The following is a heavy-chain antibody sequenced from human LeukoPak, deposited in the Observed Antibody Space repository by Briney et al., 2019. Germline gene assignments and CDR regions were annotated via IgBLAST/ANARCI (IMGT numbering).Heavy chain of an antibody. CDR3: AKPYPTLTTSAVLDN. CDR2: IRYDGNNK. CDR1: GFPFSDYV. D-gene: IGHD1-1*01. V-gene: IGHV3-30*02. Sequence: RGSLRLSCAASGFPFSDYVMHWVRQDPAAALEWVAVIRYDGNNKYYADSVKVRFTISRDNSMNMLYLQINTLRTDDAAIYYCAKPYPTLTTSAVLDNWDQGTLVTVSS. J-gene: IGHJ4*02.